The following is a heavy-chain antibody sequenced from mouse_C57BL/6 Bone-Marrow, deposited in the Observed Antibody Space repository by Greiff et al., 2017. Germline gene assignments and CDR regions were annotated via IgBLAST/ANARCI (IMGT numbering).Heavy chain of an antibody. Sequence: EVQLQQSGAELVRPGASVKLSCTASGFNIKDDYIHWVKQRPEQGLEWIGWLDPEIGDTEYASKFQGKATITSDTSSNTAYLQLSSLTSEDTAVYYCSSFDGNYFDFWGQGTPLTVAS. V-gene: IGHV14-4*01. D-gene: IGHD2-3*01. J-gene: IGHJ2*01. CDR1: GFNIKDDY. CDR3: SSFDGNYFDF. CDR2: LDPEIGDT.